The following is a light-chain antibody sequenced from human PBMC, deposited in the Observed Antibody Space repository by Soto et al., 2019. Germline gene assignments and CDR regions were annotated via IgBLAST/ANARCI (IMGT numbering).Light chain of an antibody. CDR3: QQGYSNPWT. CDR2: AAS. CDR1: QSVNTY. Sequence: ILTTQSRPSLPPGLCGRGTITLGASQSVNTYLHWYQQKAGQAPKLLIYAASNLQSGVPSRFSGRGSGTDFTLTVESLQPEDFATYYCQQGYSNPWTFGQGTKVDIK. V-gene: IGKV1-39*01. J-gene: IGKJ1*01.